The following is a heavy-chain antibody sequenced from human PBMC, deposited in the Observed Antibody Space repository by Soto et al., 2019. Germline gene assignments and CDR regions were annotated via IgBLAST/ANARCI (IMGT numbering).Heavy chain of an antibody. Sequence: QVQLVESGGGVVQPGRSLRLSCAASGFTLTNYAMHWVRQAPGKGLEWLGVISDDGDNKYYADYVKGRLTISRDNSNNTLYQQMNSLRPEDTAVYYCARDRYSSSTLFDYWGQGTLVTVSS. V-gene: IGHV3-30-3*01. CDR1: GFTLTNYA. CDR2: ISDDGDNK. J-gene: IGHJ4*02. CDR3: ARDRYSSSTLFDY. D-gene: IGHD6-6*01.